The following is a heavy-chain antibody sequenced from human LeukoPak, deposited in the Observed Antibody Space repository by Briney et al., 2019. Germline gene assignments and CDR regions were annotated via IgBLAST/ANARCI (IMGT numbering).Heavy chain of an antibody. CDR2: ISYDGSSK. Sequence: PGGSLRPSCAASGFTFSSYAMHWVRQAPGKGLEWVAVISYDGSSKYYADSVKGRFTISRDNSKNTLYLQMNSVRPEDTTVYYCARAVHYYENSGPDYWGQGTLVIVSS. J-gene: IGHJ4*02. D-gene: IGHD3-22*01. V-gene: IGHV3-30-3*01. CDR3: ARAVHYYENSGPDY. CDR1: GFTFSSYA.